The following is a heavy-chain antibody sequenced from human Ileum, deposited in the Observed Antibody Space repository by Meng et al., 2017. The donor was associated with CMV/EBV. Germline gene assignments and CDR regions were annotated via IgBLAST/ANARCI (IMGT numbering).Heavy chain of an antibody. Sequence: SCTASEGTFSSYAISWVRQAPGQGLEWMGGIIPIFGTANYAQKFQGRVTITTDESTSTAYMELSSLRSEDTAVYYCATHGSGSYYKVWGQGTLVTVSS. J-gene: IGHJ4*02. CDR3: ATHGSGSYYKV. CDR1: EGTFSSYA. V-gene: IGHV1-69*05. CDR2: IIPIFGTA. D-gene: IGHD3-10*01.